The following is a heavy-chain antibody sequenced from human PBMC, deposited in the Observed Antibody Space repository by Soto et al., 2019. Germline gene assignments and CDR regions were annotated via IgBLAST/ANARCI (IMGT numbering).Heavy chain of an antibody. V-gene: IGHV1-69*13. CDR2: IIPVSGTP. Sequence: SVKVSCKASEGTFSDNAINWMRQAPGQGLEWLGGIIPVSGTPYYAQSFQGRVTISADDSSTTAYLDLTILKSEDTAIYFCARGGFPGSRWPYFESWGQRPLVTVSS. D-gene: IGHD2-15*01. CDR3: ARGGFPGSRWPYFES. CDR1: EGTFSDNA. J-gene: IGHJ4*02.